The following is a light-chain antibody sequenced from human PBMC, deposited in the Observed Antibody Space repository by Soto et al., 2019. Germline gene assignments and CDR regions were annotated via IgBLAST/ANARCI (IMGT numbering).Light chain of an antibody. CDR2: AAS. V-gene: IGKV1-39*01. J-gene: IGKJ4*01. Sequence: IQMTQSPSSLSASVGDRVTITCRPSQSIDNFLNWYQQKPGKAPNLLIYAASSLQSGVSSRFSGSGSGTDFTLTISSLQPEDSATYYCQQLNSYPPLTFGGGTKVDIK. CDR3: QQLNSYPPLT. CDR1: QSIDNF.